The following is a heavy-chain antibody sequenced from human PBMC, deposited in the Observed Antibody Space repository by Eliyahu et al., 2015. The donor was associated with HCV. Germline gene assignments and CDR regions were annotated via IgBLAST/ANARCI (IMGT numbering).Heavy chain of an antibody. J-gene: IGHJ4*02. V-gene: IGHV1-2*02. CDR2: IHPXSGVT. CDR1: GXTFTDYY. CDR3: ARDQNTVTTWPGY. Sequence: QVQLVQSGAEVKKPGAXGKVSCKASGXTFTDYYXHWVRPAPGQGLEWMGWIHPXSGVTDYAQKFQGRVTMTRDTSITTAYMELSRLRSDDTAVYYCARDQNTVTTWPGYWGQGTLVTVSS. D-gene: IGHD4-17*01.